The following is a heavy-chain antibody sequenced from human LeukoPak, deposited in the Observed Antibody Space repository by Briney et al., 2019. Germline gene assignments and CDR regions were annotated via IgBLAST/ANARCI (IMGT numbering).Heavy chain of an antibody. CDR3: ARAIAGRPKRGYYYYMDV. CDR1: GYTFTSYG. Sequence: SVKVSCKASGYTFTSYGISWVRQAPGQGLEWMGGIIPISETANYAQKFQGRVTITADKSTSTAYMELSSLGSEDTAVYYCARAIAGRPKRGYYYYMDVWGKGTTVTVSS. CDR2: IIPISETA. V-gene: IGHV1-69*06. J-gene: IGHJ6*03. D-gene: IGHD6-6*01.